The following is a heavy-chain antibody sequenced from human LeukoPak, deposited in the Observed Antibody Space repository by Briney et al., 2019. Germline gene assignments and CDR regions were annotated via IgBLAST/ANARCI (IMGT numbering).Heavy chain of an antibody. CDR3: AHLGYCSGGSCYSDY. V-gene: IGHV3-21*01. J-gene: IGHJ4*02. CDR1: GFTFSSYS. D-gene: IGHD2-15*01. CDR2: ISSSSSYI. Sequence: GGFLRLSCAASGFTFSSYSMNWVRQAPGKGLEWVSSISSSSSYIYYADSVKGRFTISRDNAKNSLYLQMNSLRAEDTAVYYCAHLGYCSGGSCYSDYWGQGTLVTVSS.